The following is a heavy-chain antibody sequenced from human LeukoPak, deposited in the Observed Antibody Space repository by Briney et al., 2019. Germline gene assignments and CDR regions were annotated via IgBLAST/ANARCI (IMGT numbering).Heavy chain of an antibody. J-gene: IGHJ2*01. CDR1: GFTVSSNY. CDR3: ARAAYSSTWYSRYFDL. Sequence: GGSLRLSCAASGFTVSSNYMSWVRQAPGKGLEWVSVIYSGGFTYYADSVKGRFTISRDNSKNTLYLQMNSLRAGDTAVYYCARAAYSSTWYSRYFDLWGRGTLVTVSS. CDR2: IYSGGFT. D-gene: IGHD6-13*01. V-gene: IGHV3-53*01.